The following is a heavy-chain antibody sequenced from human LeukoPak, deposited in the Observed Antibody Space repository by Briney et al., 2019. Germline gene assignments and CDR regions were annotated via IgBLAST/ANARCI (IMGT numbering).Heavy chain of an antibody. J-gene: IGHJ5*02. D-gene: IGHD1-7*01. CDR3: ATGITGTTDWFDP. CDR1: GFTFSSYA. CDR2: ISGSGGST. Sequence: GGSLRLSCAASGFTFSSYAMSWVRQAPGKGLEWVSAISGSGGSTYYADSVKGRFTISRDNSKNTLYLQMSSLRAEDTAVYYCATGITGTTDWFDPWGQGTLVTVSS. V-gene: IGHV3-23*01.